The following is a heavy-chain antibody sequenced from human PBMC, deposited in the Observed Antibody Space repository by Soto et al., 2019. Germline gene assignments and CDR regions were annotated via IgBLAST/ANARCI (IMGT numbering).Heavy chain of an antibody. Sequence: ASVKVSCKASGYTFTGYYMHWVRQAPGQGLEWMGWINPNSGGTNYAQKFQGWVTMTRDTSISTAYMELSRLRSDDTAEYYCARDFGYSYGYPYYYGMDVWGQGTTVTVSS. J-gene: IGHJ6*02. CDR3: ARDFGYSYGYPYYYGMDV. CDR2: INPNSGGT. CDR1: GYTFTGYY. V-gene: IGHV1-2*04. D-gene: IGHD5-18*01.